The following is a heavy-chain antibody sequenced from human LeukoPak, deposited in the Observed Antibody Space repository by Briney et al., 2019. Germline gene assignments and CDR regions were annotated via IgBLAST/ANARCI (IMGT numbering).Heavy chain of an antibody. D-gene: IGHD3-22*01. Sequence: ASVKVSCKASGYTFTTYPINLVRQAPGQGLEWMGWSDTNTGSPTYAQGLTGRFVFSLDTSVSTAFLPINSLKAEDTALYYCVRGIDTTGYFNSWGQGTLVTVSS. CDR2: SDTNTGSP. CDR3: VRGIDTTGYFNS. V-gene: IGHV7-4-1*02. CDR1: GYTFTTYP. J-gene: IGHJ5*01.